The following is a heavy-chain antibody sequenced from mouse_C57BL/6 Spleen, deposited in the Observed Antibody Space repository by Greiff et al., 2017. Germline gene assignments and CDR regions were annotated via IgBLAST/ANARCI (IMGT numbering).Heavy chain of an antibody. Sequence: VQLQQSGPELVRPGVSVKISCKGSGYTFTDYAMHWVKQRHAKSLEWIGVISTYYGDASYNQKFKDKATMTVDNSSSTAYMELARRTSEDSAVYDWASLPRSTMAYYDAMDYWGQGTSVTVSA. CDR1: GYTFTDYA. CDR3: ASLPRSTMAYYDAMDY. D-gene: IGHD2-1*01. J-gene: IGHJ4*01. V-gene: IGHV1-67*01. CDR2: ISTYYGDA.